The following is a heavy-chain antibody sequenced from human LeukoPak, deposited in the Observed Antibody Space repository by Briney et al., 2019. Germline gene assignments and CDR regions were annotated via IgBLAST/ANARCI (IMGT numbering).Heavy chain of an antibody. D-gene: IGHD1-14*01. J-gene: IGHJ4*02. CDR2: TYYRSRWYN. CDR3: ARERNRNFDY. V-gene: IGHV6-1*01. CDR1: GDRVSISSAG. Sequence: SQTLSLSCALSGDRVSISSAGWNWVRQSPSRGLEWLGRTYYRSRWYNDYAVSVKSRVTIEPDTSKNDFSLQLNSGTREDTGVYYCARERNRNFDYCGQGALVTVSS.